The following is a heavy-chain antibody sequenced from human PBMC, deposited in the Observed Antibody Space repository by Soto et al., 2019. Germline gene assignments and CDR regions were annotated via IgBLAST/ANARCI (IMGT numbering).Heavy chain of an antibody. V-gene: IGHV4-39*01. D-gene: IGHD3-3*01. J-gene: IGHJ4*02. Sequence: QLHLQESGPGLVRPSETLSLTCTVSGGTISSTSYYWAWIRQPPGKGLEWIGSIYYSGRTYYNPSLKNRVSLAVDTSKNHFSLNLTSATAADTAVYYCARHQPPFLEWLLPYFDYWGQGTLVTGSS. CDR2: IYYSGRT. CDR1: GGTISSTSYY. CDR3: ARHQPPFLEWLLPYFDY.